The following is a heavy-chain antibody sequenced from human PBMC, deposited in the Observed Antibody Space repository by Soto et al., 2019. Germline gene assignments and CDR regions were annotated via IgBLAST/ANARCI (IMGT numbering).Heavy chain of an antibody. CDR2: IYPGDSDT. CDR1: GYSFTSYW. CDR3: ARRASGWYLKGTVDY. J-gene: IGHJ4*02. V-gene: IGHV5-51*01. Sequence: PGESLKISCKGSGYSFTSYWIGWVRQMPGKGLEWMGIIYPGDSDTRYSPSFQGQVTISADKSISTAYLQWSSLEASDTAMYYCARRASGWYLKGTVDYWGQGTLVTVSS. D-gene: IGHD6-19*01.